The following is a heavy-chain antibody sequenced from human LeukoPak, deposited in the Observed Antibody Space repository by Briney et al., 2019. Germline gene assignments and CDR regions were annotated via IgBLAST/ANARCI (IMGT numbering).Heavy chain of an antibody. V-gene: IGHV3-49*04. CDR2: IRSKAYGGTT. Sequence: GGSLRLSCTASGFTFGDYAMSWVRQAPGKGLEWVGFIRSKAYGGTTEYAASVKGRFTISRDDSKSIAYLQMNSLKTEDTAVYYCTREPPLYYDFWSGFDYWGQGTLVTVSS. J-gene: IGHJ4*02. D-gene: IGHD3-3*01. CDR3: TREPPLYYDFWSGFDY. CDR1: GFTFGDYA.